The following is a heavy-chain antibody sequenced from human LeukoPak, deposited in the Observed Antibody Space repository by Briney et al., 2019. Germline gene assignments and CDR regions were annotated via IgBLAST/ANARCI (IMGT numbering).Heavy chain of an antibody. CDR3: ARVAAADYFDY. D-gene: IGHD6-13*01. J-gene: IGHJ4*02. CDR1: DYTFISYG. CDR2: INPYNGNT. Sequence: GASVTVSCKASDYTFISYGISWVRQAPGQGLEWMGWINPYNGNTNYVQKLQGRVTMTTETSTSTAYMELRSLRSDDTAVYYCARVAAADYFDYWGQGTLVTVSS. V-gene: IGHV1-18*01.